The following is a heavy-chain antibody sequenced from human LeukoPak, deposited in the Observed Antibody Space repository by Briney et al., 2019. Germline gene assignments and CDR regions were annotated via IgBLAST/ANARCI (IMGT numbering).Heavy chain of an antibody. D-gene: IGHD3-10*01. CDR3: TRVLSYYYGSGSWYNWFDP. CDR1: GFTFGDYA. CDR2: IRSKAYGGTT. Sequence: GGSLRLSCTASGFTFGDYAMSWVRQAPGKGLEWVGFIRSKAYGGTTEYAASVKGRFTISRDDSKSIAYLQMNSLKTEDTAVYYCTRVLSYYYGSGSWYNWFDPWGQGTLVTVSS. V-gene: IGHV3-49*04. J-gene: IGHJ5*02.